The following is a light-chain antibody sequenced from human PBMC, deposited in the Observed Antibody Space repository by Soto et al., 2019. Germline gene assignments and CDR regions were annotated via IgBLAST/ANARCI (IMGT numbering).Light chain of an antibody. V-gene: IGKV1-13*02. CDR2: DAS. CDR1: QGIGSA. Sequence: AIQLTQSPSSLSASVGDRVSITRRASQGIGSALAWYQLKPGAAPALLIYDASTLESGVPSRFSGSRSGADFTLTISSLQPEDFATYYCQNFRSSAISFGGGTKVEIK. CDR3: QNFRSSAIS. J-gene: IGKJ4*01.